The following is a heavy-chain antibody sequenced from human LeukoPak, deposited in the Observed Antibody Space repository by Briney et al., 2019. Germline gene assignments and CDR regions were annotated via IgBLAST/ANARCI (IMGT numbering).Heavy chain of an antibody. CDR3: ARDKGITGRADY. CDR2: ISSSSSYI. Sequence: PGGSLRLSCAASGFTFSSYSMNWVRQAPGKGLGWVSSISSSSSYIYYADSVKGRFTISRDNAKNSLYLQMNSLRAEDTAVYYCARDKGITGRADYWGQGTLVTVSS. CDR1: GFTFSSYS. D-gene: IGHD1-20*01. J-gene: IGHJ4*02. V-gene: IGHV3-21*01.